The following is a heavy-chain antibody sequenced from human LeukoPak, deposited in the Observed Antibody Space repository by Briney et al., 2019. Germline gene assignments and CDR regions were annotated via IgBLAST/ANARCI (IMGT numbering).Heavy chain of an antibody. V-gene: IGHV1-24*01. CDR2: FDLEDGET. CDR3: ATLGKTPSYYFDY. D-gene: IGHD3-10*01. J-gene: IGHJ4*02. CDR1: GYTLTELS. Sequence: ASVKVSCKVSGYTLTELSMHWVRQAPGKGLEWMGGFDLEDGETIYAQKFQGRVTMTEDTSTDTAYMELSSLRSEDTAVYYCATLGKTPSYYFDYWGQGTLVTVSS.